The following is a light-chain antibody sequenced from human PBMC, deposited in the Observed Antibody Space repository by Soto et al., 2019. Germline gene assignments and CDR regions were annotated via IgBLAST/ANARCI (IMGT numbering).Light chain of an antibody. Sequence: EIVLTQSPATLSLSPGERATLSCRASQSVSSYLAWYQQKAGQAPRLLIYDASNRATGIPARFSGSGSGSGTDFTLTISSLEHEDFAVYYCQQRSNWRTFGQGTKLEIK. J-gene: IGKJ2*01. CDR3: QQRSNWRT. CDR2: DAS. CDR1: QSVSSY. V-gene: IGKV3-11*01.